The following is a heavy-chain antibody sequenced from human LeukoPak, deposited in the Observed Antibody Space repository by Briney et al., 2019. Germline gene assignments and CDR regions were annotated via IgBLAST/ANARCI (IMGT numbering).Heavy chain of an antibody. V-gene: IGHV4-59*08. J-gene: IGHJ4*02. CDR3: ARHRTVVTAAVDY. D-gene: IGHD2-21*02. CDR1: GGSISSYY. CDR2: IYYSGST. Sequence: SETLSLTCTVSGGSISSYYWSWIRQPPGKGLEWIGYIYYSGSTNYNPSLKSRVIISVDTSKNQFSLKLSSVTAADTAVYYCARHRTVVTAAVDYWGQGTPVTVSS.